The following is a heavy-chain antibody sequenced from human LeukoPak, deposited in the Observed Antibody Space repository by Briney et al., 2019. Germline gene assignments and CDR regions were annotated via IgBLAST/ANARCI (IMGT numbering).Heavy chain of an antibody. V-gene: IGHV3-74*01. CDR1: GFTFSSYW. CDR3: ARGSGELKNNWFDP. Sequence: QAGGSLRLSCAVSGFTFSSYWMHWVRQAPGKGLVWVSRINSDGSSTSYADSVKGRFTISRDNAKNTLCLQMNSLRAEDTAVYYCARGSGELKNNWFDPWGQGTLVTVSS. D-gene: IGHD1-7*01. J-gene: IGHJ5*02. CDR2: INSDGSST.